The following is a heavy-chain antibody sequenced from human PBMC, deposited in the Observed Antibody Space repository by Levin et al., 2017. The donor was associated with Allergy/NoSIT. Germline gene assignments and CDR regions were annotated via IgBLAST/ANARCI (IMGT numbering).Heavy chain of an antibody. CDR3: ARFVVTPVSYFYMDV. D-gene: IGHD2-2*01. Sequence: ASVKVSCKSSGYTFKNYGISWVRQAPGQGLEWMGWISTHNGNTNYAQSFQGRVTMTTDTSTSTADMELRSLISDDTAVYYCARFVVTPVSYFYMDVWGKGTTVTVSS. J-gene: IGHJ6*03. V-gene: IGHV1-18*01. CDR2: ISTHNGNT. CDR1: GYTFKNYG.